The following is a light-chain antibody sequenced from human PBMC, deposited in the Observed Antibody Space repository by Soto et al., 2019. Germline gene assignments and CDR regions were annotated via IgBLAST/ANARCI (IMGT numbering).Light chain of an antibody. CDR2: GAS. V-gene: IGKV3-15*01. CDR3: QQYNNWPPYT. Sequence: EIVMTQSPATLSASPGERATLSCRASQSVSSNLAWYQQKFGQAPRLLIYGASTRATGIPARFSGSGSGTEFTLTINSLQSEDFAVYYCQQYNNWPPYTFGQGTKLEIK. CDR1: QSVSSN. J-gene: IGKJ2*01.